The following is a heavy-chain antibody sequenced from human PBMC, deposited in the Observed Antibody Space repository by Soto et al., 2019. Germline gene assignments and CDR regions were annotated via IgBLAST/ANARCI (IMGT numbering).Heavy chain of an antibody. CDR3: AHTRAIVVIVAEDEYFQH. Sequence: QITLKESGPTLVKPTQTLTLTCTFSGFSLSTSGVGVGWIRQPPGKGLEWLALIYWDDDKRYSPSLKSRLTNTKDPSKNQVVLTKTNVDPADTATYYCAHTRAIVVIVAEDEYFQHWGQGTLVTVSS. CDR1: GFSLSTSGVG. V-gene: IGHV2-5*02. CDR2: IYWDDDK. D-gene: IGHD3-22*01. J-gene: IGHJ1*01.